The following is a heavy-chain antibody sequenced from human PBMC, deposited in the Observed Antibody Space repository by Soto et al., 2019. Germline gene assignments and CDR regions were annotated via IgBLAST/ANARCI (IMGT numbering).Heavy chain of an antibody. CDR2: INAGNGNT. CDR3: ARDYVPSFILLTRYYYYYGMDV. D-gene: IGHD2-8*02. Sequence: ASVKVSCKASGYTFTSYAMHWVRQAPGQRLERMGWINAGNGNTKYSQKFQGRVTITRDTSASTAYMELISLRSEDTAVYYCARDYVPSFILLTRYYYYYGMDVWGQGTTVTVSS. J-gene: IGHJ6*02. V-gene: IGHV1-3*01. CDR1: GYTFTSYA.